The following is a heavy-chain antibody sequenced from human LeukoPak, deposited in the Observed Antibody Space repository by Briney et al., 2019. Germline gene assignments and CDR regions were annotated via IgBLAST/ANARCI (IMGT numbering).Heavy chain of an antibody. J-gene: IGHJ5*02. CDR1: GYTFTTYA. Sequence: GASVKVPCKASGYTFTTYAMHWVRQAPGQRFEWMGWINAGNGNTKYSQKFQDRVTITRDTSASTAYMELSSLRSEDTAVYYCARDIDRAVGNWFDPWGQGTLVTVSS. CDR3: ARDIDRAVGNWFDP. D-gene: IGHD6-19*01. CDR2: INAGNGNT. V-gene: IGHV1-3*01.